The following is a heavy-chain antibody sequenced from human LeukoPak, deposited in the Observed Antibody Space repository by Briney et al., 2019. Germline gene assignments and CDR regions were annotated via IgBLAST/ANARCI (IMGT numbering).Heavy chain of an antibody. CDR1: GGSISSSSYY. D-gene: IGHD6-19*01. CDR2: IYYSGST. Sequence: SETLSLTCTVSGGSISSSSYYWGWIRQPPGKGLEWIGSIYYSGSTYYNPSLKSRVTISVDTSKNQFSLKLSSVTAADTAVYYCAIEYSSGWAAWGQGTLVTVSS. V-gene: IGHV4-39*07. CDR3: AIEYSSGWAA. J-gene: IGHJ5*02.